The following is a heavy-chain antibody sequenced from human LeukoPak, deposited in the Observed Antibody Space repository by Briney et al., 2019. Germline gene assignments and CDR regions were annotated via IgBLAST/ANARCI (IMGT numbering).Heavy chain of an antibody. CDR3: ARDDHDYGVEFDY. CDR2: ISSSSSYI. J-gene: IGHJ4*02. V-gene: IGHV3-21*01. CDR1: GFTFSSYS. Sequence: GGSLRLSCAASGFTFSSYSMNWVRQAPGKGLEWVSSISSSSSYIYYADSVKGRFTISRDNAKNSLYLQMNSLRAEDTAVYYCARDDHDYGVEFDYWGQGTLVTVSS. D-gene: IGHD4-17*01.